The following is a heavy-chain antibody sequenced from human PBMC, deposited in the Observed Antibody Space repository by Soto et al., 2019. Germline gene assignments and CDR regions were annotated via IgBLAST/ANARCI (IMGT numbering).Heavy chain of an antibody. V-gene: IGHV3-30*18. D-gene: IGHD7-27*01. J-gene: IGHJ6*02. CDR3: AKGSWSWDYYYGMDV. CDR1: GFTFSSYG. CDR2: ISYDGSNK. Sequence: GGSLRLSCAASGFTFSSYGMHWVRQAPGKGLEWVAVISYDGSNKYYADYVKGRFTISRDNSKNTLYLQMNSLRAEDTAVYYCAKGSWSWDYYYGMDVWGQGTTVTVSS.